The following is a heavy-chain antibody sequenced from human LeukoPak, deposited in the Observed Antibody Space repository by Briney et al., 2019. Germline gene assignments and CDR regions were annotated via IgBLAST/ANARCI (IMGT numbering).Heavy chain of an antibody. V-gene: IGHV4-34*01. CDR3: ARLRGSPKKSYYYDSSGYSDY. J-gene: IGHJ4*02. D-gene: IGHD3-22*01. CDR1: GGSFSGYY. CDR2: INHSGST. Sequence: SETLSLTCTVSGGSFSGYYWSWIRQPPGKGLEWIGEINHSGSTNFNPSLKSRITISVDTSKNQFSLKLSSVTAADTAVYYCARLRGSPKKSYYYDSSGYSDYWGQGTLVTVSS.